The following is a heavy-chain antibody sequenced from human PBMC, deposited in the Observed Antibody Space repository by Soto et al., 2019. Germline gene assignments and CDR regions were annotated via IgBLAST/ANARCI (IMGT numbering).Heavy chain of an antibody. V-gene: IGHV2-5*02. J-gene: IGHJ6*03. CDR2: IYWDDDK. CDR1: GFSLSTSGVG. CDR3: AHRGRGGSNNYYYYYMDV. D-gene: IGHD3-10*01. Sequence: SGPTLVNPTQTLTLTCTFSGFSLSTSGVGVGWIRQPPGKALEWLALIYWDDDKRYRPSLKSRLTITKDTSKNQVVLIMTNMDPVDTATYYCAHRGRGGSNNYYYYYMDVWGKGTTVTSP.